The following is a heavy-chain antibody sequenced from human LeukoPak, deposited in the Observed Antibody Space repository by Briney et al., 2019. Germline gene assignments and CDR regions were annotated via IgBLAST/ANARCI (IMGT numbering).Heavy chain of an antibody. Sequence: QTGGSLRLSCAASGFTFSTYAMSWVRQAPGKGLEWVSGNSGSGGSTYYADSVKGRFTISRDNSKNTLYLQMNSLRAEDTALYYCAKAGSIRFDYWGQGTLVTVSS. CDR2: NSGSGGST. D-gene: IGHD1-26*01. CDR1: GFTFSTYA. CDR3: AKAGSIRFDY. V-gene: IGHV3-23*01. J-gene: IGHJ4*02.